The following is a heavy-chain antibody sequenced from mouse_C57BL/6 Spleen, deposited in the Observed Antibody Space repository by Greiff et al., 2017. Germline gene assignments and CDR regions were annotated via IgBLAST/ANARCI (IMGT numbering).Heavy chain of an antibody. J-gene: IGHJ3*01. D-gene: IGHD2-4*01. Sequence: QVQLKHSGPELVKPGASVKISCKASGYAFSSSWMNWVKQRPGKGLEWIGRIYPGDGDTNYNGKFKGKATLTADKSSSTAYMQLSSLTSEDSAVYFCARKPDYGVGFAYWGQGTLVTVSA. V-gene: IGHV1-82*01. CDR2: IYPGDGDT. CDR3: ARKPDYGVGFAY. CDR1: GYAFSSSW.